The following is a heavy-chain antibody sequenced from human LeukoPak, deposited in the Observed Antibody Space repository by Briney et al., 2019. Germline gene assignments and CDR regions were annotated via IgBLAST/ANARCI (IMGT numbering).Heavy chain of an antibody. J-gene: IGHJ6*03. CDR1: GYSISSGYY. CDR2: IYHSGST. D-gene: IGHD3-10*01. V-gene: IGHV4-38-2*02. CDR3: ARCGGWGSGSSYYYYMDV. Sequence: SETLSLTCTVSGYSISSGYYWGWIRQPPGKGLEWIGSIYHSGSTNYNPSLKSRVTISVDTSKNQFSLKLSSVTAADTAVYYCARCGGWGSGSSYYYYMDVWGKGTTVTVSS.